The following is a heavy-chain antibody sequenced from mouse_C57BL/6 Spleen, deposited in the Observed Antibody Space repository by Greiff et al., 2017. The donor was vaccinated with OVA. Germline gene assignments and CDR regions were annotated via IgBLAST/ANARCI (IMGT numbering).Heavy chain of an antibody. CDR3: ARDDGSIYRYFDV. Sequence: QVQLQQSGPELVKPGASVKISCKASGYAFSSSWMNWVQQRPGKGLEWIGRIYPGDGDTNYNGKFKGKATLTADKSSSTAYRQLSSLTSEDTAVDFCARDDGSIYRYFDVWGTGTTVTVSS. V-gene: IGHV1-82*01. CDR2: IYPGDGDT. CDR1: GYAFSSSW. D-gene: IGHD1-1*01. J-gene: IGHJ1*03.